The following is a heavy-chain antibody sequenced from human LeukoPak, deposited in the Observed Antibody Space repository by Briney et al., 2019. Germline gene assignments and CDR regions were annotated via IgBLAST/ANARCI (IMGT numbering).Heavy chain of an antibody. CDR3: ARDRYSNPVDY. J-gene: IGHJ4*02. CDR2: INSDGSST. D-gene: IGHD4-11*01. V-gene: IGHV3-74*01. CDR1: GVTFSSYW. Sequence: GGSLRLSCAASGVTFSSYWMHWVRQAPGKGLGWVSRINSDGSSTSYADSVKGRFTISRDNAKNTLYLQMHSLRAEDTAVYYCARDRYSNPVDYWGQGTLVTVSS.